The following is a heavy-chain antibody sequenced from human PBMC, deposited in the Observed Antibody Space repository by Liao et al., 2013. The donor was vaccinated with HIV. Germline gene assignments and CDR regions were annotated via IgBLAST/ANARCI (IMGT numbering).Heavy chain of an antibody. CDR1: GGSISSSSYY. J-gene: IGHJ4*02. CDR2: IYYSGST. Sequence: QIHLQQWGAGLVKPSETLSLTCTVSGGSISSSSYYWGWIRQPPGKGLEWIGSIYYSGSTYYNPSLKSRVTISVDTSKKQFSLKVSSVTAADTAVYFCARGRRYYGSGRWGDYWGQGTLVTVSS. V-gene: IGHV4-39*07. CDR3: ARGRRYYGSGRWGDY. D-gene: IGHD3-10*01.